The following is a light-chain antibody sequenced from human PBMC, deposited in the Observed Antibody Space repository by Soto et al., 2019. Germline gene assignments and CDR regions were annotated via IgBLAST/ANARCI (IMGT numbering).Light chain of an antibody. CDR1: SSSIGAGYD. Sequence: QSALTQPPSVSGAPGQRVTISCAGGSSSIGAGYDVHWYQQVPGTAPKLLIYGNFNRPSGVPDRFSGSKSGTSASLAITGLQAGDEADYYCQSYDSSLSGVVFGGGTQLTVL. J-gene: IGLJ2*01. CDR2: GNF. CDR3: QSYDSSLSGVV. V-gene: IGLV1-40*01.